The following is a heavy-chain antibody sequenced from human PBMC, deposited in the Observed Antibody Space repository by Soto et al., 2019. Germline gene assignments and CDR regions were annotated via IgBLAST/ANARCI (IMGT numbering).Heavy chain of an antibody. J-gene: IGHJ5*02. V-gene: IGHV4-59*01. CDR3: ARGLPRRGFLEP. CDR2: IYYSGST. Sequence: SETLSLTCTVSGGSISSYYCSWIRQPPGKGLEWIGYIYYSGSTNYNPSLKSRVTISVDTSKNQFSLKLSSVTAADTAVYYCARGLPRRGFLEPWGQGTLVTVSS. CDR1: GGSISSYY. D-gene: IGHD3-3*01.